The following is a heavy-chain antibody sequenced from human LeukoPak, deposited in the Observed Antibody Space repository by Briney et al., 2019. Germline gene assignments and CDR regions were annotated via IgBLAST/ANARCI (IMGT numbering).Heavy chain of an antibody. J-gene: IGHJ6*03. CDR2: ISSSSTTI. D-gene: IGHD6-25*01. Sequence: LSLTCTVSGGSISSYYWNWVRQAPGKGLEWISYISSSSTTIHYADSVKGRFTISRDNAENSLYLQMNSLRVEDTAVYYCARDGTPIYNSGWVYMDVWGRGTTVTISS. CDR1: GGSISSYY. V-gene: IGHV3-48*03. CDR3: ARDGTPIYNSGWVYMDV.